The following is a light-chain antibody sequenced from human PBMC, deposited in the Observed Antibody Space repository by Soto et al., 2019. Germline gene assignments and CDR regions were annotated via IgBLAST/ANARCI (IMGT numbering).Light chain of an antibody. CDR3: QQYDNSPLT. J-gene: IGKJ4*01. CDR2: GVS. CDR1: QSVSSY. V-gene: IGKV3-20*01. Sequence: EIVLTQSPATLSLSPGERATLSCRASQSVSSYLAWYQQKPGQAPRVVIYGVSRRATGIPDRFSGSGSGTDFTLTISRLEPEDFAVYYCQQYDNSPLTFGGGTKVEVK.